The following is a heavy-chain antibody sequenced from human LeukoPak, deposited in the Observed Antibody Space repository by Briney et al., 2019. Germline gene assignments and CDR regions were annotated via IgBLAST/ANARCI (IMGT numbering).Heavy chain of an antibody. V-gene: IGHV3-23*01. CDR3: AKVAPSSGYSFDY. J-gene: IGHJ4*02. D-gene: IGHD3-22*01. CDR1: GFIFSNYA. CDR2: ITSGGGTT. Sequence: GGTLRLSCAASGFIFSNYAMTWVRQAPGKGLEWVSSITSGGGTTHYVDSVKGRFTISRGNSKNTLYVEMKSLRAEDTAVYYCAKVAPSSGYSFDYWGQGTLVTVSP.